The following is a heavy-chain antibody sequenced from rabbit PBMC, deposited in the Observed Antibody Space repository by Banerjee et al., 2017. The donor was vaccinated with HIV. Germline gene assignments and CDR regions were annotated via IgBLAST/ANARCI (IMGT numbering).Heavy chain of an antibody. Sequence: QSLAESGGDLVKPGASLTLPCTASGFSFSSGYDMCWVRPPPGKGLEWVACAYAGSSGATYSATWAKGRFTISKTSSTTVTLQMTSLTAADTTTYFCARDTGTSFSTYGMDLWGPGTLVTVS. CDR1: GFSFSSGYD. CDR2: AYAGSSGAT. J-gene: IGHJ6*01. V-gene: IGHV1S40*01. D-gene: IGHD8-1*01. CDR3: ARDTGTSFSTYGMDL.